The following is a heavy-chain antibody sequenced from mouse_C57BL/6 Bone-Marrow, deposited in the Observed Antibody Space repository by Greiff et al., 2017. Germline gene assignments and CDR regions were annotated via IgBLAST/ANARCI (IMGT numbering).Heavy chain of an antibody. CDR2: ILPGSGST. Sequence: QVQLQQSGAELMKPGASVKLSCKATGYTFTGYWIEWVKQRPGHGLEWIGEILPGSGSTNYNEKFKGKATFTADTSSNTAYMELSSLTNEDSAVYYCTKDYYGSSPAWFAYWGQGTLVTVSA. CDR3: TKDYYGSSPAWFAY. CDR1: GYTFTGYW. V-gene: IGHV1-9*01. J-gene: IGHJ3*01. D-gene: IGHD1-1*01.